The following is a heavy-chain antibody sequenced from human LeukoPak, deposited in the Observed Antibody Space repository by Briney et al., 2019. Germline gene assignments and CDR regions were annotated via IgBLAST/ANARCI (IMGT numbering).Heavy chain of an antibody. D-gene: IGHD6-19*01. CDR2: INHSGST. CDR3: ARGRIAVAAGPVWFDP. J-gene: IGHJ5*02. CDR1: GGSFSGYY. V-gene: IGHV4-34*01. Sequence: SETLSLTCAVYGGSFSGYYWSWIRQPPGKGLEWSGEINHSGSTNYNPSLKSRVTISVDTSKNQFSLKLSSVTAADTAVYYCARGRIAVAAGPVWFDPWGQGTLVTVSS.